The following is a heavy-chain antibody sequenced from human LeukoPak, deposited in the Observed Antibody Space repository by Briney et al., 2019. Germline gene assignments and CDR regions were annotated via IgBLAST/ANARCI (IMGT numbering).Heavy chain of an antibody. CDR1: GFTFSSYW. Sequence: PGGSLRLSCAASGFTFSSYWMSWVRQAPGKGVEWLANIRQDGGEKYSADSVKGRFTISRDNAKSSLYLQMNSLRAEDTAVYYCARVGERDKFALIEGWFDPWGQGTLVTVSS. D-gene: IGHD2-21*01. CDR2: IRQDGGEK. CDR3: ARVGERDKFALIEGWFDP. J-gene: IGHJ5*02. V-gene: IGHV3-7*01.